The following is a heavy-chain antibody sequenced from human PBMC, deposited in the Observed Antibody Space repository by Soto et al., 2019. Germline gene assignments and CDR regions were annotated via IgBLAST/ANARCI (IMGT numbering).Heavy chain of an antibody. J-gene: IGHJ6*02. D-gene: IGHD2-2*01. V-gene: IGHV3-15*05. CDR3: ASADCSSTSCYSPYYYGMDV. CDR1: GFTFINAW. Sequence: GGSLRLSCASSGFTFINAWMSWVRQAPGKGLEWVGRIKSKTDGGTTDYAAPVKGRFTISRDNAKNTLYLQMNSLRAEDTAVYYCASADCSSTSCYSPYYYGMDVWGQGTTVTVSS. CDR2: IKSKTDGGTT.